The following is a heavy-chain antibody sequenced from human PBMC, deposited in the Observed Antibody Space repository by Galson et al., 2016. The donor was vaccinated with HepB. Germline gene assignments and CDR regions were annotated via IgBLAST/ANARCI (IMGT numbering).Heavy chain of an antibody. CDR3: ARGAAGKDLDF. CDR1: GGSISSGGYS. Sequence: TLSLTCAVSGGSISSGGYSWNWVRQPPGKDLEWIGYIYHSGSTSYTPSLEGRVTISVATSKNLFSLNLTFVTAADTAVYYCARGAAGKDLDFWGQGNLVIVSS. J-gene: IGHJ4*02. D-gene: IGHD6-25*01. CDR2: IYHSGST. V-gene: IGHV4-30-2*01.